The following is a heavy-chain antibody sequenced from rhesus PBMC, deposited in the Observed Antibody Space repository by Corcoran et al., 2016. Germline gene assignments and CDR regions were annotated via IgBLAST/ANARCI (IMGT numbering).Heavy chain of an antibody. J-gene: IGHJ4*01. CDR3: ARDEYYSGSSYLDY. V-gene: IGHV4-106*01. Sequence: QVQLQESGPGLVKPSETLSLTCAVSGGSISDDYYWSWIRQPPGKGLEWIGYINGSGGGTKYNPSLKNRVTISINTSQTQFSPRLSSVTAADTAVYYCARDEYYSGSSYLDYWGQGVLVTVSS. D-gene: IGHD3-16*01. CDR2: INGSGGGT. CDR1: GGSISDDYY.